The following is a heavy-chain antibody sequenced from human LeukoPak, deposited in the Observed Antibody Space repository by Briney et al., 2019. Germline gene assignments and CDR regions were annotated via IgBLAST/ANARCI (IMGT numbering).Heavy chain of an antibody. V-gene: IGHV3-7*03. Sequence: GGSLRLSCEVSGFAFSRYWMSWVRQAPGKGREWVANIKQEGSETYYMDSVRGRFTISRDNAKNSLYLQMNTLRSEDTAVYYCARSVFPYYSGSGSPYNVDVRQNSYFDFWGQGTLVTVSS. D-gene: IGHD3-10*01. CDR1: GFAFSRYW. J-gene: IGHJ4*02. CDR2: IKQEGSET. CDR3: ARSVFPYYSGSGSPYNVDVRQNSYFDF.